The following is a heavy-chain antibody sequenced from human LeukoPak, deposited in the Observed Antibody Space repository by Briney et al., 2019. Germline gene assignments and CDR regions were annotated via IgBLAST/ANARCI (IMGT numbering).Heavy chain of an antibody. Sequence: GGSLRLSCAASGYTFSSYLMHCGRQAPEGGGLCVSRIFGDVSSTTSMHSVKRRFTLSRDNDKNTVYLKKNSVRAADTAVYYFVRPQHGDLYAFDIWGQGTMVTVSS. J-gene: IGHJ3*02. V-gene: IGHV3-74*01. D-gene: IGHD4-17*01. CDR2: IFGDVSST. CDR1: GYTFSSYL. CDR3: VRPQHGDLYAFDI.